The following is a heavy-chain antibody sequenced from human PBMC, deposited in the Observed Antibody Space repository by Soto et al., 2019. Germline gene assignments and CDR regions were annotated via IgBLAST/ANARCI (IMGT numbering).Heavy chain of an antibody. CDR3: AKANGGWLQLAGLDY. V-gene: IGHV3-9*01. CDR2: ISWNSGSI. Sequence: EVQLVESGGGLVQPGRSLRLSCAASGFTFDDYAMHWVRQAPGKGLEWVSGISWNSGSIGYADSVKGRFTISRDNAKNSLYLQMNSLRAEDTALYYCAKANGGWLQLAGLDYWGQGTLVTVSS. J-gene: IGHJ4*02. D-gene: IGHD5-12*01. CDR1: GFTFDDYA.